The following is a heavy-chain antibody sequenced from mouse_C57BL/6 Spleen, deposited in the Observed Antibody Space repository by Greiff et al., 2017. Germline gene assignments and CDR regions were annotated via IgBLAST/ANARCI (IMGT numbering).Heavy chain of an antibody. J-gene: IGHJ4*01. V-gene: IGHV2-5*01. CDR1: GFSLTSYG. D-gene: IGHD2-4*01. CDR3: AKKRYYDCCYAMDD. Sequence: QVQLQQSGPGLVQPSQSLSITCTVSGFSLTSYGVHWVRQSPGKGLEWLGVIWRGGSKDYNAAFMSRLSIPKDNSKSQVFCKMNSLQADDTAIYYWAKKRYYDCCYAMDDWGQGTSVTVSS. CDR2: IWRGGSK.